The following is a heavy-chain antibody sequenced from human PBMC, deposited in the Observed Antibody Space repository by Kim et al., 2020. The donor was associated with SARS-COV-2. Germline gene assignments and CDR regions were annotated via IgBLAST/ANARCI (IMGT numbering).Heavy chain of an antibody. CDR3: ARYPTDYYGTDP. J-gene: IGHJ5*02. D-gene: IGHD3-16*01. Sequence: GESLKISCQASGYTFTNYWVTWVRHTPGKGLEWVGSIDPTDSYTNYSPSVRGHVSISLDKSVNTVYLRWTILQASDTAIYYCARYPTDYYGTDP. CDR2: IDPTDSYT. V-gene: IGHV5-10-1*01. CDR1: GYTFTNYW.